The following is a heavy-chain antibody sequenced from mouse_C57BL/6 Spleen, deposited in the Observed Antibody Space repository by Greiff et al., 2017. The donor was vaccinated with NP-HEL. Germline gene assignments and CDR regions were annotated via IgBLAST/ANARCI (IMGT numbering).Heavy chain of an antibody. Sequence: VQLQQSGPELVKPGASVKISCKASGYAFSSSWMNWVKQRPGKGLEWIGRIYPGDGDTNYNGKFKGKATLTADKSSSTAYMQLSSLTSEDSAVYFCAREWSYYYGSSSRYFDVWGTGTTVTVSS. CDR2: IYPGDGDT. V-gene: IGHV1-82*01. J-gene: IGHJ1*03. D-gene: IGHD1-1*01. CDR3: AREWSYYYGSSSRYFDV. CDR1: GYAFSSSW.